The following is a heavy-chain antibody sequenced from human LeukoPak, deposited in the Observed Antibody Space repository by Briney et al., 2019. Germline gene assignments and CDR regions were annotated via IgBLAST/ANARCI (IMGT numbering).Heavy chain of an antibody. CDR1: GFTFSNYA. J-gene: IGHJ4*02. CDR2: ISGSGGST. V-gene: IGHV3-23*01. D-gene: IGHD3-10*01. CDR3: AKDYGSGTYPLDY. Sequence: QPGGSLRLSCAASGFTFSNYAMSWVRQAPGKGLEWVSGISGSGGSTYYADSVKGRFTISRDNSKNTLYLQMNSLRAEDTAVFYCAKDYGSGTYPLDYWGQGTLVTVSS.